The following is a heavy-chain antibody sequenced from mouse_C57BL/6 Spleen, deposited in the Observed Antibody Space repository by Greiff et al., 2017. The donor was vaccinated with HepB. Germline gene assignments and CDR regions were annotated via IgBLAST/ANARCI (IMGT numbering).Heavy chain of an antibody. D-gene: IGHD1-1*01. Sequence: QVQLQQSGADLARPGASVTLSCKASGYTLTSYGISWVQQRPGQGLEWIGEIYPRSGNTYYNEKFKGKAKLTADTSSSTAYIELRSLTSEHSAVYICARDYYGSSYRVDYAMDYWGQGTSVTVSS. J-gene: IGHJ4*01. CDR1: GYTLTSYG. CDR2: IYPRSGNT. CDR3: ARDYYGSSYRVDYAMDY. V-gene: IGHV1-81*01.